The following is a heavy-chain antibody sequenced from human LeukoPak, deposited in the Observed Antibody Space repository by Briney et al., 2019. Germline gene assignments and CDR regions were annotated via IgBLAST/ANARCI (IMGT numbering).Heavy chain of an antibody. CDR1: EFMFSKYA. CDR2: VSASADST. V-gene: IGHV3-23*01. D-gene: IGHD3-10*01. Sequence: GGSLRLSCAASEFMFSKYAMSWVRQAPGKGLEWVSAVSASADSTYYADSVKGRFIISRDNSKNTLFLQMNSLRVEDTAVYFCAARKVRGVWFYLDYWGQGTLVTVSS. J-gene: IGHJ4*02. CDR3: AARKVRGVWFYLDY.